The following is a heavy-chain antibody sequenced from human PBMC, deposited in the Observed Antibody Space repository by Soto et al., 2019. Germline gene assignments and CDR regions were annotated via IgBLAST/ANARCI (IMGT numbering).Heavy chain of an antibody. J-gene: IGHJ6*02. D-gene: IGHD3-9*01. CDR3: ARSTYYDILTGSYYYYAMDV. Sequence: GGSLRLSCAASGFTVGSNYMSWVRQAPGKGLEWVSVIYSEGTPYYADSVKGRFTISRENSNNTPYLHMNNLRAEDTAVYYCARSTYYDILTGSYYYYAMDVWGQGTTVPVPS. V-gene: IGHV3-53*01. CDR2: IYSEGTP. CDR1: GFTVGSNY.